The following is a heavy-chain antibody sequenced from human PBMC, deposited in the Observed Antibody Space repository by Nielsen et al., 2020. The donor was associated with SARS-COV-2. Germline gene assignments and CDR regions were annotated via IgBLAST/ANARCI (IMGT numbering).Heavy chain of an antibody. V-gene: IGHV4-39*07. CDR2: IYYSGST. CDR3: ARVSVVADAFDI. Sequence: GSLRPSCTVSGGSISSSSYYWGWIRQPPGKGLEWIGSIYYSGSTYYNPSLKSRVTISVDTSKNQFSLKLSSVTAADTAVYYCARVSVVADAFDIWGQGTMVTVSS. D-gene: IGHD2-15*01. J-gene: IGHJ3*02. CDR1: GGSISSSSYY.